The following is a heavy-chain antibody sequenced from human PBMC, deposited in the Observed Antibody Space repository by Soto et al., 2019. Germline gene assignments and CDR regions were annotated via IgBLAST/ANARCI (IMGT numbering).Heavy chain of an antibody. D-gene: IGHD7-27*01. CDR3: ARESEDLTSNFDY. J-gene: IGHJ4*02. CDR2: ISSTTNYI. CDR1: GFTFSSYA. V-gene: IGHV3-21*06. Sequence: GGSLRLSCSASGFTFSSYAMSWVRQAPGKGLEWVSSISSTTNYIYYGDSMKGRFTISRDNAKNSMYLEMNSLRAEDTAVYYCARESEDLTSNFDYWGQGTLVTVSS.